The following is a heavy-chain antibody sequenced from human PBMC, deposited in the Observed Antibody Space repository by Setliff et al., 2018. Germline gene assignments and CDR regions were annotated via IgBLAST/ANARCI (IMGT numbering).Heavy chain of an antibody. D-gene: IGHD1-26*01. CDR2: ISGSGGST. V-gene: IGHV3-23*01. CDR1: GFTFSSYA. Sequence: GGSLRLSCAASGFTFSSYAMSWVRQAPGKGLEWVSAISGSGGSTYYADSVKGRFTISRDNSKNTLYLQMNSRRAEDTAVYYCAKEPIYSGSYYYFDYWGQGTLVTSPQ. CDR3: AKEPIYSGSYYYFDY. J-gene: IGHJ4*02.